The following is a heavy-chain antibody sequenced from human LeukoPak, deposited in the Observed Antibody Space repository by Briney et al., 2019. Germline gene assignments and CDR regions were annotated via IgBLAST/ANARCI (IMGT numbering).Heavy chain of an antibody. J-gene: IGHJ6*03. V-gene: IGHV4-4*07. Sequence: SETLSLTCTVSGGSISSYYWSWIRQPAWKGLEWIGRIYTSGSTNYNPSLKSRVTMSVDTSKNQFSLKLSSVTAADTAVYYCARDPTVKRRQVSTYYYYYMDVWGKGTTVTVSS. CDR3: ARDPTVKRRQVSTYYYYYMDV. CDR2: IYTSGST. CDR1: GGSISSYY. D-gene: IGHD4-11*01.